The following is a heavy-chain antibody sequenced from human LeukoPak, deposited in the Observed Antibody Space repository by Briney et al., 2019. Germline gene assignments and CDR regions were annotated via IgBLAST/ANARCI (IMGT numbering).Heavy chain of an antibody. D-gene: IGHD2-15*01. V-gene: IGHV3-74*01. Sequence: PGGSLRLSCAAPGFTFNIYWMDWVPQAPGKGLIWVSRINTDGSDTTYADSVKGRFTISRDNAKNTLYLQMNSLRAEDTAVYYCARGCSGGSCYDNWGQGTLVTVSS. CDR3: ARGCSGGSCYDN. J-gene: IGHJ4*02. CDR2: INTDGSDT. CDR1: GFTFNIYW.